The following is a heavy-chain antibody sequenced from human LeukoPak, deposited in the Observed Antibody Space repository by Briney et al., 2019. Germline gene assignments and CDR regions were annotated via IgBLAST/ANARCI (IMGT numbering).Heavy chain of an antibody. J-gene: IGHJ4*02. Sequence: GGSLRLSCAVSGFSVSGYWMTWVRQAPGKGLEWVANIKQDGSEKNYVDSVKGRSTISRDNAENSLFLQMDSLRVEDTAVYYCAREWQGGIAAAGTRIEGDYWGQGTLVAVSS. V-gene: IGHV3-7*01. D-gene: IGHD6-13*01. CDR3: AREWQGGIAAAGTRIEGDY. CDR1: GFSVSGYW. CDR2: IKQDGSEK.